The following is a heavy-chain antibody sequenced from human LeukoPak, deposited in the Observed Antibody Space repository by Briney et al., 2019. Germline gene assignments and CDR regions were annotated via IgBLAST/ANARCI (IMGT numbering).Heavy chain of an antibody. J-gene: IGHJ5*02. CDR2: IYYSGST. D-gene: IGHD6-13*01. Sequence: PSETRSLTCTVSGGSISSSSYYWGWIRQPPGKGLEWIGSIYYSGSTYYNPSLKSRVTISVDTSKNQFSLKLSSVTAADTAVYYCARGSSSWYNWFDPWGQGTLVTVSS. CDR1: GGSISSSSYY. V-gene: IGHV4-39*01. CDR3: ARGSSSWYNWFDP.